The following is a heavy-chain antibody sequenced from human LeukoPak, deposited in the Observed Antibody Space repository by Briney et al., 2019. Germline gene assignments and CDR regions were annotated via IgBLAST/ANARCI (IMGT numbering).Heavy chain of an antibody. Sequence: SDTLSLLCTVSGRSLSRSSYYWGSIRQPPGKGLEWIEIIYYSGSTCYKPSFKSRATISVDTSKTQFSLKLSSVTAADTAVYYCARLPAGGGIAAAGTSFSYWGQGTLVTVSS. CDR3: ARLPAGGGIAAAGTSFSY. D-gene: IGHD6-13*01. CDR1: GRSLSRSSYY. CDR2: IYYSGST. V-gene: IGHV4-39*01. J-gene: IGHJ4*02.